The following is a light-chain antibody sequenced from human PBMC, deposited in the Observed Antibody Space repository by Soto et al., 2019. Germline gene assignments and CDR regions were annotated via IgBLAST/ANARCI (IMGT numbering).Light chain of an antibody. CDR2: DVN. CDR3: AAWDDSLRGWV. CDR1: NNDVGFYNY. J-gene: IGLJ3*02. Sequence: QSALTQPRSVSGSPGQSVTISCTGTNNDVGFYNYVSWYQQQLGKAPKLLIYDVNKRPSGVPPRFSGSKSANTASLTISGLQAADEADYYCAAWDDSLRGWVFGGGTKLTVL. V-gene: IGLV2-11*01.